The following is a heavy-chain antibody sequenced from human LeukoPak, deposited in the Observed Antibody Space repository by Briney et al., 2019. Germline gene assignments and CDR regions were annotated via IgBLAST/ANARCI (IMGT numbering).Heavy chain of an antibody. CDR2: IYYSGST. CDR1: GGSISSSSYY. J-gene: IGHJ3*02. CDR3: ASWRLELDAFDI. D-gene: IGHD1-7*01. Sequence: PSETLSLTCTVSGGSISSSSYYRGWIRQPPGKGLEWIGSIYYSGSTYYNPSLKSRVTISVDTSKNQFSLKLSSVTAADTAVYYCASWRLELDAFDIWGQGTMVTVSS. V-gene: IGHV4-39*01.